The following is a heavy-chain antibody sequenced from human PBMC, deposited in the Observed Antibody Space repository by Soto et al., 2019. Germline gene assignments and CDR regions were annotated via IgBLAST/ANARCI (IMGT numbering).Heavy chain of an antibody. CDR3: AKTYPAEWLRFYYYYGMDV. CDR2: ISYDGSNK. V-gene: IGHV3-30-3*02. Sequence: GGSLRLSCAASGFTFSSYAMHWVRQAPGKGLEWVAVISYDGSNKYYADSVKGRFTISRDNSKNTLYLQMNSLRAEDTAVYYCAKTYPAEWLRFYYYYGMDVWGQGTTVTVSS. J-gene: IGHJ6*02. CDR1: GFTFSSYA. D-gene: IGHD5-12*01.